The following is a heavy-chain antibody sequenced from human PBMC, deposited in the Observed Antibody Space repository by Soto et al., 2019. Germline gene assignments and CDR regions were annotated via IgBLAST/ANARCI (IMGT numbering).Heavy chain of an antibody. CDR1: GFTVNSNY. J-gene: IGHJ6*02. D-gene: IGHD3-10*01. CDR3: ARDNMVRGVKRYYYGMDV. CDR2: IYTGGST. V-gene: IGHV3-53*01. Sequence: GGSLRLSCAASGFTVNSNYMNWVRQAPGEGLEWVSVIYTGGSTYYADSVKGRFTISRDKARNRLYLQMNGLRAEDTAVYYCARDNMVRGVKRYYYGMDVWGQGTTVTVSS.